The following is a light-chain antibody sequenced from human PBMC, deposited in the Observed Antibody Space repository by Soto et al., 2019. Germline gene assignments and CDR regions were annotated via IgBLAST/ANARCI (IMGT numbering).Light chain of an antibody. V-gene: IGKV1-33*01. CDR2: DAS. Sequence: DIQMTQSPSSLSASVGDRVTITCQASQDISNDLNWYQQKPGKAPKLLIYDASNLGTGVPLRFSGSGSGTDFTFTISSLQPEDIATYYCQQYDNVPITFGQGTRLEIK. J-gene: IGKJ5*01. CDR3: QQYDNVPIT. CDR1: QDISND.